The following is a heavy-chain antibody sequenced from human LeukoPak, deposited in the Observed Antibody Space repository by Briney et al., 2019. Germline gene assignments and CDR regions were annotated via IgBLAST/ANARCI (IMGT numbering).Heavy chain of an antibody. CDR2: INTYNGDT. CDR3: ARGELAFNWFDP. CDR1: GYTFTNYG. D-gene: IGHD1-1*01. V-gene: IGHV1-18*01. Sequence: GASVKVSCKASGYTFTNYGVNWVRQAPGQGLEWMGWINTYNGDTNYAHELQGRVTMTTDTSTSTAYMELRSLRSDDTAVYYCARGELAFNWFDPWGQGTLVTVSS. J-gene: IGHJ5*02.